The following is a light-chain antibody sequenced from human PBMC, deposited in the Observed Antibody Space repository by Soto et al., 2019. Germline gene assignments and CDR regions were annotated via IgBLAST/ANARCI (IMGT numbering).Light chain of an antibody. CDR1: QSVSSGY. CDR3: QQYGSSPPYT. V-gene: IGKV3-20*01. J-gene: IGKJ2*01. CDR2: GAS. Sequence: EIVLTQSPGTLSLSPGERVTLSSRASQSVSSGYLAWYQQKPGQAPRLLIYGASSRATGIPDRFSGSGSGTDFTLTISRLEPEDFAVYYCQQYGSSPPYTFGQGTKLVMK.